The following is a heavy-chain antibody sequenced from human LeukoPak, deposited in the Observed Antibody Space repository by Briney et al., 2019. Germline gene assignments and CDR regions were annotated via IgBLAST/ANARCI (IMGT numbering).Heavy chain of an antibody. D-gene: IGHD2-2*01. J-gene: IGHJ6*02. Sequence: GGSLRLSCAASRFTFSDYYMSWIRQAPAKGLEWVSYISSSGSTIYCADSVKGRFTISRDNAKNSLYLQTNSLRAEDTAVYYCARDSGAKSSTYGMDVWGQGTTVTVSS. V-gene: IGHV3-11*01. CDR1: RFTFSDYY. CDR3: ARDSGAKSSTYGMDV. CDR2: ISSSGSTI.